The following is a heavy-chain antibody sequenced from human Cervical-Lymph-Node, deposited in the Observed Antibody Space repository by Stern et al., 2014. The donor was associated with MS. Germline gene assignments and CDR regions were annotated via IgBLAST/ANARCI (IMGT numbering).Heavy chain of an antibody. CDR1: GGSISSSSYY. CDR3: ARQFRGTTYYYYGMDV. V-gene: IGHV4-39*01. J-gene: IGHJ6*02. Sequence: QLQLQESGPGLVKPSETLSLTCTVSGGSISSSSYYWGWIRQPPGKGLEWIGSIYYSGSTYYNPSLKSRVTISVETSKNQLSLKLSSVTAADTAVYYCARQFRGTTYYYYGMDVWGQGTTVTVSS. D-gene: IGHD1-14*01. CDR2: IYYSGST.